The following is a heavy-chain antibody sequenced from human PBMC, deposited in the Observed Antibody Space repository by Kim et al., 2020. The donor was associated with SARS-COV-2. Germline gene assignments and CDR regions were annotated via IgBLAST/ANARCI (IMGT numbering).Heavy chain of an antibody. CDR1: GFTFSSYA. J-gene: IGHJ4*02. D-gene: IGHD6-19*01. V-gene: IGHV3-64D*06. CDR2: IRYNGGST. CDR3: VKEWTCGWYDFDY. Sequence: GGSLRLSCSASGFTFSSYAMHWVRQAPGKGLEYVSGIRYNGGSTYYADSVKDRFIISRDNSRNMLYLQMSRLRREDTAVYYCVKEWTCGWYDFDYWGQGTLVTVSS.